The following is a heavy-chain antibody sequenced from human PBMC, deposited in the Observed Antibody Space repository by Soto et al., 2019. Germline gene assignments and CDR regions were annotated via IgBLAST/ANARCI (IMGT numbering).Heavy chain of an antibody. Sequence: GGSLRLSCAASGFTFSSYDMHWVRQATGKGLEWVSAIGTAGDPYYPGSVKGRFTISRENAKNSLYLQMNSLRAGDTAVYYCARGFLTYDSSGYYPGLNGMDVWGQGTRVTVSS. CDR1: GFTFSSYD. CDR3: ARGFLTYDSSGYYPGLNGMDV. J-gene: IGHJ6*02. V-gene: IGHV3-13*05. D-gene: IGHD3-22*01. CDR2: IGTAGDP.